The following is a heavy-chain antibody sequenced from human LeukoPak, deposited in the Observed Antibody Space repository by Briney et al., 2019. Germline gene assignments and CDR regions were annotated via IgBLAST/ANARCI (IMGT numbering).Heavy chain of an antibody. CDR3: TTEGSYIYGYEGLAFDYYYYMDV. CDR1: GFTFSDAW. CDR2: IKTKVDGGTI. D-gene: IGHD1-26*01. V-gene: IGHV3-15*01. Sequence: GGSLRLSCAASGFTFSDAWMSWVRQAPGKGLEWVGRIKTKVDGGTIDYAAPVNGRFTISRDDSRNTLYLQMNSLKTEDTAVYYCTTEGSYIYGYEGLAFDYYYYMDVWGKGTTVTVSS. J-gene: IGHJ6*03.